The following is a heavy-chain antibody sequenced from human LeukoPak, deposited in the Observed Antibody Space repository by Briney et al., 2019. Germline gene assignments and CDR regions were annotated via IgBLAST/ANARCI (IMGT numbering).Heavy chain of an antibody. D-gene: IGHD3-22*01. CDR1: GFTVSSNY. Sequence: GGSLRLSCAASGFTVSSNYMSWVRQAPGKGLEWASGIYSGGSTYYADSVKGRFTISRDNSKNTLYLQMNSLRAEDTAVYYCARDEYYYDCSGYYHLPFDPGGQGTLVTVSS. V-gene: IGHV3-66*02. CDR3: ARDEYYYDCSGYYHLPFDP. J-gene: IGHJ5*02. CDR2: IYSGGST.